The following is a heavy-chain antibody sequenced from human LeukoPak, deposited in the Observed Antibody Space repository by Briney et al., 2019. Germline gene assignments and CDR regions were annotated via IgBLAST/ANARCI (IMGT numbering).Heavy chain of an antibody. Sequence: SETLSLTCTVSGGSISSYYWSWIRQPPGKGLEWIGYIYYSGSTNYNPSLKSRVTISVDTSKNQFFLKLSSVTAADTAVYYCARRRSITIFGVVLFYFDYWGQGTLVTVSS. CDR3: ARRRSITIFGVVLFYFDY. V-gene: IGHV4-59*01. CDR2: IYYSGST. CDR1: GGSISSYY. D-gene: IGHD3-3*01. J-gene: IGHJ4*02.